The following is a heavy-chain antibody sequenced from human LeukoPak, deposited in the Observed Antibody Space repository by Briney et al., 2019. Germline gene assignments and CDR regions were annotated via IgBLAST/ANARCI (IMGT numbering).Heavy chain of an antibody. V-gene: IGHV3-21*01. Sequence: GGSLRLSCAASGFTFSSYSMNWVRQAPGKGLEWVSSISSSSSYIYYADSVKGRFTISRDNAKNSLYLQMNSLRAEDTAVYYCARDPPNLLSFGIMDVWGQGTRSPSP. CDR3: ARDPPNLLSFGIMDV. D-gene: IGHD3-10*01. CDR1: GFTFSSYS. CDR2: ISSSSSYI. J-gene: IGHJ6*02.